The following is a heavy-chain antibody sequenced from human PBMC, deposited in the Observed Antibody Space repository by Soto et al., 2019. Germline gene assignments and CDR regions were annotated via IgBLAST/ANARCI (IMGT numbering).Heavy chain of an antibody. Sequence: SETLSLTCSVSEGSMNGRGYYWGLMRQRPRKGLEWIGYVSYIGTPYYSPSLNSRVSISIDTSKNQLSLEVRSVTAADTAVYYCARDRGSYGMDVWGQGTTVTVSS. CDR2: VSYIGTP. CDR1: EGSMNGRGYY. CDR3: ARDRGSYGMDV. V-gene: IGHV4-31*03. J-gene: IGHJ6*02.